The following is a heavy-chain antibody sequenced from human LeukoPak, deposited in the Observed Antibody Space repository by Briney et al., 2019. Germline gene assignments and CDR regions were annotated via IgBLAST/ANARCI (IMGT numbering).Heavy chain of an antibody. V-gene: IGHV3-7*01. Sequence: GGSLRLSCVASGFTFRSYWMSWVRQAPGKGLEWVANIKQDGSEKYYVDSVKGRFTISRDNAENSVYLQMNSLRVEDTAVYYCARGGATTFGLWGNAFDIWGQGTMVTVSS. CDR2: IKQDGSEK. CDR3: ARGGATTFGLWGNAFDI. J-gene: IGHJ3*02. CDR1: GFTFRSYW. D-gene: IGHD3-3*01.